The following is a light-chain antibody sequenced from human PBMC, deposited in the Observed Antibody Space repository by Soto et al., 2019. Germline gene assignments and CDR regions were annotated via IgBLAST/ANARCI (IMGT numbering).Light chain of an antibody. CDR1: QGVSSN. CDR3: QQYNNWVGT. CDR2: GAS. V-gene: IGKV3-15*01. Sequence: EIVMTQSPATLSVSPGERATLSCRASQGVSSNLAWYQQKPGQAPRLLIYGASTRATGVPARFSGSGSGTEFTITISSLQSEDFAVYYCQQYNNWVGTFGQGTKVDIK. J-gene: IGKJ1*01.